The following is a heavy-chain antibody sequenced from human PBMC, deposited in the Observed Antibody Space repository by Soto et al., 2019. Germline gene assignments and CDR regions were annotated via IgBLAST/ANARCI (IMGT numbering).Heavy chain of an antibody. CDR2: IYHSGST. V-gene: IGHV4-4*02. CDR1: GGSISSSNW. D-gene: IGHD2-2*02. J-gene: IGHJ4*02. CDR3: ARGCRAGYCSSTSCCTFDY. Sequence: QVQLQESGPGLVKPSGTLSLTCAVSGGSISSSNWWSWVRQPPGKGLEWIGEIYHSGSTNYNPSLKSRVTISVDKSKNQFSLNLSSVTAADTAVYYCARGCRAGYCSSTSCCTFDYWGQGTLVTVSS.